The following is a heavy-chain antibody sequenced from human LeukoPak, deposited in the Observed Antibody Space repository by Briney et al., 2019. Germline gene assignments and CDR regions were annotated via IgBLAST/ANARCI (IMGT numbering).Heavy chain of an antibody. CDR2: IKQDGREK. V-gene: IGHV3-7*01. J-gene: IGHJ4*02. Sequence: GGSLRLSCAASGFTFSSYAMSWVRQAPGKGLEWVANIKQDGREKYYVDSVRGRFTISRDNAKNSLYLQMNSLRAEDTAVYYCARGGKLDDPPAVWGQGTLVTVSS. CDR1: GFTFSSYA. D-gene: IGHD3-16*01. CDR3: ARGGKLDDPPAV.